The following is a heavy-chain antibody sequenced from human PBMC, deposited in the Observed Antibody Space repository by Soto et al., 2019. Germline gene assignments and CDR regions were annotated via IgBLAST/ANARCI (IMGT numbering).Heavy chain of an antibody. CDR2: VYYTGSI. D-gene: IGHD6-19*01. J-gene: IGHJ6*02. V-gene: IGHV4-59*01. Sequence: QVQLQESGPGLVKPSETLSLTCTVSGGSFGGYYWSWIRQPPGKGLEWIGYVYYTGSIDYNPSLKSRDTISIDTSKTQFSLRLSSVTAADTAVYFCARTIAVGPATQTYYYYGMDVWGQGTTVTVS. CDR3: ARTIAVGPATQTYYYYGMDV. CDR1: GGSFGGYY.